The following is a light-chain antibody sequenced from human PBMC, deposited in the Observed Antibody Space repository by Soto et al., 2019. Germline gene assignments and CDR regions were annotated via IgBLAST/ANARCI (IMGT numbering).Light chain of an antibody. V-gene: IGKV3-20*01. Sequence: EILLTQSPGTLSLSPGERATLSCRASQSVRINYLAWYQQKPGQAPRLLIHGASGRATGIPDRFSGSGSGTDFTLTISRLEPEDFAVYYCQQYGSPPCTFGQGTKLEI. CDR1: QSVRINY. J-gene: IGKJ2*01. CDR2: GAS. CDR3: QQYGSPPCT.